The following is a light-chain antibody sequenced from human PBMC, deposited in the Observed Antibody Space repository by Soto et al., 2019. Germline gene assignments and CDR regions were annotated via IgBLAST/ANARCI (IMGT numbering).Light chain of an antibody. CDR3: QQSYSASPIT. Sequence: DIQMTQSPSSLSASVGDRVTITCRASQSISNYLYWFQQKPGKAPKLLIYAASILQRGVPSRFSGSGSSTDVTLTISSLQPADFATYYCQQSYSASPITFGQGTRLDIK. CDR1: QSISNY. J-gene: IGKJ5*01. CDR2: AAS. V-gene: IGKV1-39*01.